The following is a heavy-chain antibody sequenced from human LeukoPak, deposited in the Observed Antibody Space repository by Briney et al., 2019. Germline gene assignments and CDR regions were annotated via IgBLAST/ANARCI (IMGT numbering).Heavy chain of an antibody. Sequence: ASVKVSCKASGYTFTSYGISWVRQAPGQGLEWMGWISAYNGNTNYAQKLQGRVTMTTDTSTNTAYMELRSLRSDDTAVYYCARVARYSYGINWFDPWGQGTLVTVSS. CDR1: GYTFTSYG. D-gene: IGHD5-18*01. J-gene: IGHJ5*02. V-gene: IGHV1-18*01. CDR3: ARVARYSYGINWFDP. CDR2: ISAYNGNT.